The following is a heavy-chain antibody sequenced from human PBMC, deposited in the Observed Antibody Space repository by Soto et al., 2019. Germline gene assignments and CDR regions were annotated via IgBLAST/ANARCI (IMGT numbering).Heavy chain of an antibody. Sequence: GASVKVSCKASGYTFTSYAMHWVRQAPGQRLEWMGWINAGNGNTKYSQKFQGRVTITRDTSASTAYMELSSLRSEDTAVYYCARGHLAVVPVASWYFYMDVWGKGTTVTVSS. CDR3: ARGHLAVVPVASWYFYMDV. V-gene: IGHV1-3*01. D-gene: IGHD2-2*01. J-gene: IGHJ6*03. CDR2: INAGNGNT. CDR1: GYTFTSYA.